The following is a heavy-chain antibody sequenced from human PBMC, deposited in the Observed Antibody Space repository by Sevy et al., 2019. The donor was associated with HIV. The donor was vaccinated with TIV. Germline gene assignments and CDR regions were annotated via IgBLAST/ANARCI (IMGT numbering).Heavy chain of an antibody. J-gene: IGHJ3*02. V-gene: IGHV3-23*01. CDR3: AKDLGSGYDPDAFDI. Sequence: GGSLRLSCAASGFTFSSYAMSWVRQAPGKGLEWVSAISGSGGSTYYADSVKGRFSISRDNSKNTLYLQMNSLRAEDTAVYYCAKDLGSGYDPDAFDIWGQGTMVTVSS. CDR2: ISGSGGST. CDR1: GFTFSSYA. D-gene: IGHD5-12*01.